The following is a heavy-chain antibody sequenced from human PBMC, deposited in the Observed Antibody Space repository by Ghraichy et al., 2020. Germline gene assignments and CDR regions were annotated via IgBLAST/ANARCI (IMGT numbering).Heavy chain of an antibody. CDR1: GFTFDDYT. V-gene: IGHV3-43*01. CDR2: ISWDGGST. Sequence: GGSLRLSCAASGFTFDDYTMHWVRQAPGKGLEWVSLISWDGGSTYYADSVKGRFTISRDNSKNSLYLQMNSLRTEDTALYYCAKGFTERGVGAMDTGYWGQGTLVTVSS. CDR3: AKGFTERGVGAMDTGY. D-gene: IGHD5-18*01. J-gene: IGHJ4*02.